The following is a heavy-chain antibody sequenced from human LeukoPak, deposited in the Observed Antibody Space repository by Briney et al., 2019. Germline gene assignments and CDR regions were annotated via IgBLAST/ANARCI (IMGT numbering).Heavy chain of an antibody. V-gene: IGHV3-23*01. Sequence: GGSLRLSCAASGFTFSSYAMIWVRQAPGKELEWVSATSGSGGSTYYADSVKGRFTISRDNSKNTLYLQMNSLRAEDTAVYYCAKDVGTRFGEFLHFDYWGQGTLVTVSS. CDR3: AKDVGTRFGEFLHFDY. D-gene: IGHD3-10*01. J-gene: IGHJ4*02. CDR2: TSGSGGST. CDR1: GFTFSSYA.